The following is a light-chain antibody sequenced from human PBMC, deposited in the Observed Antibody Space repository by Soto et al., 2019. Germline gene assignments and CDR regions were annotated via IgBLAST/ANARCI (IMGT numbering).Light chain of an antibody. CDR2: TAS. CDR1: QGINNL. J-gene: IGKJ5*01. Sequence: DIQMTQSPSSLSASLGDRVTITCRASQGINNLLAWYQQKPGKAPKSLIKTASILQSGVPSRFSGSGSETDFTLTISRLQHEDFATYYCQQYNSFPRTFGQGTRLEI. CDR3: QQYNSFPRT. V-gene: IGKV1D-16*01.